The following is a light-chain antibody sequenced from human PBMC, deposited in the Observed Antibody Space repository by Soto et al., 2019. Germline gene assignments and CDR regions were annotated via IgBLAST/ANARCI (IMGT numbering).Light chain of an antibody. CDR2: EVS. CDR1: SSDVGGYNY. J-gene: IGLJ2*01. V-gene: IGLV2-14*01. Sequence: QSALTQPASVSGSPGQSITISCTGTSSDVGGYNYVSWYQHHPGKAPKLMIHEVSNRPSGVSNRFSGSKSSNTASLTISGLQAEDEADYYCSSYTSSNTLPVVFGGGTKLTVL. CDR3: SSYTSSNTLPVV.